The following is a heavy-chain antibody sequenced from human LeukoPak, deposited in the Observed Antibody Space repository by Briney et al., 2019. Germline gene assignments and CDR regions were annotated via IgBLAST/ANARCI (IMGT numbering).Heavy chain of an antibody. CDR1: GFTFDNAW. V-gene: IGHV3-15*01. CDR2: IKSKTNSGTT. J-gene: IGHJ4*02. CDR3: TTTPYYDILTGHYYFDY. Sequence: GGSLRLSCAASGFTFDNAWMSWVRQAPGKGLEWVGRIKSKTNSGTTDYAAPVKGRFIISRDDSKTTLYLQMNSLKTEDTAVYYCTTTPYYDILTGHYYFDYWGQGTLVTVSS. D-gene: IGHD3-9*01.